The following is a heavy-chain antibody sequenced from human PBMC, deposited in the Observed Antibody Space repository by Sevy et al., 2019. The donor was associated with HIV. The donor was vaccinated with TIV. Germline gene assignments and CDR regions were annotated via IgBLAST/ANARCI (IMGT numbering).Heavy chain of an antibody. J-gene: IGHJ4*02. CDR2: ISSGTSTI. D-gene: IGHD2-21*01. CDR1: GFTFTGYS. CDR3: ARDHCGGDCYPYDFDY. V-gene: IGHV3-48*01. Sequence: GGSLRLSCGASGFTFTGYSMNWVRQAPGKGLEWVSYISSGTSTIYYADSVKGRFTISRDNAKNSLYLQMNSLRAEDTAVYYCARDHCGGDCYPYDFDYWGQGTLVTVSS.